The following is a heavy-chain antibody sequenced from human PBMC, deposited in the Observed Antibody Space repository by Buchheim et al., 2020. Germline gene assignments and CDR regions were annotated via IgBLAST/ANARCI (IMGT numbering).Heavy chain of an antibody. Sequence: QVQLQESGPGLVEPSGTLSLTCAVSGVSISSSNWWSWVRQPPGEGLEWIGEMHHGGTTNYNPSLESRVTISVDKSKNHFSLKLTSVTAADTAVYYCARVGLQGWFDPWGQGTL. J-gene: IGHJ5*02. V-gene: IGHV4-4*02. CDR2: MHHGGTT. D-gene: IGHD4-11*01. CDR1: GVSISSSNW. CDR3: ARVGLQGWFDP.